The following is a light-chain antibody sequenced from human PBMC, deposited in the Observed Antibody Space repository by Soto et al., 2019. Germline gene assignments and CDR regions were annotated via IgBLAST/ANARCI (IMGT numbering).Light chain of an antibody. V-gene: IGKV1-5*03. CDR3: QQYKDYSWT. CDR1: QSIGIW. J-gene: IGKJ1*01. CDR2: KAS. Sequence: IQMTQSPSTLSASVGDRVAITCRASQSIGIWLAWYQQKPGKALRFLIYKASTLESGVPSRFSGSGSGTEFTLTLSSLQPEDFGSYYCQQYKDYSWTFGQGTKVEIK.